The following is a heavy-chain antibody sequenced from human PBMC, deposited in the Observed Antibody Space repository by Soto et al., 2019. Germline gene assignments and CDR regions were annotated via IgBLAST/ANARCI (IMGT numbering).Heavy chain of an antibody. Sequence: GGSLRLSCAASGFTFSSYAMSWVRQAPGKGLEWVSGISGSGGSTYYADSVKGRFTISRDNSKNTLYLQMSRLRAEDTAVYYCTKRGGVRVVTRVYFRGQRSLVTVST. J-gene: IGHJ4*02. V-gene: IGHV3-23*01. CDR1: GFTFSSYA. D-gene: IGHD3-22*01. CDR3: TKRGGVRVVTRVYF. CDR2: ISGSGGST.